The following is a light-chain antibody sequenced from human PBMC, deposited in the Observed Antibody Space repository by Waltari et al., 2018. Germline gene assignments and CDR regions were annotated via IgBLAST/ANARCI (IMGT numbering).Light chain of an antibody. V-gene: IGLV1-44*01. CDR1: SSTIGSTI. CDR2: SNN. CDR3: AAWDDSLNGPV. Sequence: QSVLTQPPPASGTPGQRVTISCSGSSSTIGSTIVNSYQQRPGTAPQPLIYSNNQRPSGVPDRFSGSKSGTSASLAISGLQSEDEADYYCAAWDDSLNGPVFGGGTKLTVL. J-gene: IGLJ2*01.